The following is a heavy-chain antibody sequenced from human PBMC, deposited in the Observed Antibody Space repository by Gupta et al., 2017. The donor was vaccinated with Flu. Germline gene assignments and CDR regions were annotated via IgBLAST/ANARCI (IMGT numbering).Heavy chain of an antibody. D-gene: IGHD3-10*01. V-gene: IGHV3-33*01. CDR2: AWYDGNSK. CDR3: ARDREYYGSGSYDY. Sequence: QVQLVESGGGVVQPGRSLRLSCAASGFTFSNYGMHWVRQAPGKGLEWVAIAWYDGNSKYYADSVKGRFTISRDNSKNTLYLQMSGLRAEDTAVYYCARDREYYGSGSYDYWGQGTLVTVSS. J-gene: IGHJ4*02. CDR1: GFTFSNYG.